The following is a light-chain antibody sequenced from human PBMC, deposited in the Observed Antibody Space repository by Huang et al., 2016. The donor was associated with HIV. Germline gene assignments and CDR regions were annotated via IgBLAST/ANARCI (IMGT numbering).Light chain of an antibody. CDR3: QQYNNWPIT. CDR2: GAS. V-gene: IGKV3-15*01. Sequence: EIVMTQSPATLSVSPGERATLSCRASQSVNSDLAWYQQKPGQAPRLLVNGASTRATGIPPSFSGGGSGPEFTLTISILQSEDFAVYYCQQYNNWPITFGQGTRLENK. CDR1: QSVNSD. J-gene: IGKJ5*01.